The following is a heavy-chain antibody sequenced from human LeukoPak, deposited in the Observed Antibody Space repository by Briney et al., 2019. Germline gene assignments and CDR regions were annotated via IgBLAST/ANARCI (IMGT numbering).Heavy chain of an antibody. V-gene: IGHV4-39*07. Sequence: SETLSLTCTVSGGSISSSSYYWGWIRQPPGKGLEWIGSIYYSGSTYYNPSLKSRVTISVDTSKNQFSLKLSSVTAADTAVYYCARDGTNKGRENYYGSGSYYNPPDYWGQGTLVTVSS. CDR3: ARDGTNKGRENYYGSGSYYNPPDY. CDR1: GGSISSSSYY. CDR2: IYYSGST. J-gene: IGHJ4*02. D-gene: IGHD3-10*01.